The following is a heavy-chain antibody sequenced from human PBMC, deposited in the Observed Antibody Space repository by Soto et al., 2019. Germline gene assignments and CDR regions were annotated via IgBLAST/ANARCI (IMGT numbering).Heavy chain of an antibody. J-gene: IGHJ4*02. CDR3: AKDRSPGATTWNVY. CDR1: GFIFSSSA. Sequence: PGGSLRLSCVVSGFIFSSSAMNWVRQAPGKGLEWVSTISGSGVSKYYADSVKGRFTISGDNSNNTVSLQMNSLRAEDAAVYYCAKDRSPGATTWNVYWGQGTLVTVSS. D-gene: IGHD1-26*01. CDR2: ISGSGVSK. V-gene: IGHV3-23*01.